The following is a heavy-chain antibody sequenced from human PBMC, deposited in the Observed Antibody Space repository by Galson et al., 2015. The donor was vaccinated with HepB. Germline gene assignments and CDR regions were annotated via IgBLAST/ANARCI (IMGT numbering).Heavy chain of an antibody. CDR3: TTDTDSYGLNRYFDY. V-gene: IGHV3-15*01. Sequence: SLRLSCAASGFTFSNAWMSWVRQAPGKGLEWVGRIKSKTDGGTTDYAAPVKGRFTISRDDSKNTLYLQMNSLKTEDTAAYYCTTDTDSYGLNRYFDYWGQGTLVTVSS. J-gene: IGHJ4*02. CDR2: IKSKTDGGTT. CDR1: GFTFSNAW. D-gene: IGHD5-18*01.